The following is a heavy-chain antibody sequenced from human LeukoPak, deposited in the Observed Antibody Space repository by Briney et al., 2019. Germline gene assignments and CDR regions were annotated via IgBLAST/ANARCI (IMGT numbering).Heavy chain of an antibody. CDR3: ARAQYCGGDRYSFDY. V-gene: IGHV4-59*01. D-gene: IGHD2-21*02. CDR1: GGSISSYY. CDR2: IYYSGST. Sequence: KPSETLSLTCTVSGGSISSYYWSWIRQPPGKGLEWIGYIYYSGSTNYNPSLKSRVTISVDTSKNQFSLKLSSVTAADTAVYYCARAQYCGGDRYSFDYWGQGTLVTVSS. J-gene: IGHJ4*02.